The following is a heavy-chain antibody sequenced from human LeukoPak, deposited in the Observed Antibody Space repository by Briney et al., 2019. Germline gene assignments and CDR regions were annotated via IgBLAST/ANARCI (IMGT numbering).Heavy chain of an antibody. V-gene: IGHV1-46*01. D-gene: IGHD6-19*01. J-gene: IGHJ4*02. CDR1: GYTFTSYY. Sequence: ASVKVSCKASGYTFTSYYMHWVRQAPGQGLEWMGIINPSGGSTSYAQKFQGRVTMTRDTSTGTVYMELSSLRSEDTAVYYCARDYGYSSGWIGPTDFDYWGQGTLVTVSS. CDR2: INPSGGST. CDR3: ARDYGYSSGWIGPTDFDY.